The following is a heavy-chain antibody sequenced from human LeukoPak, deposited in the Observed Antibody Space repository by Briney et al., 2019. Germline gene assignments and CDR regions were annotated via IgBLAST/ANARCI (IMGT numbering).Heavy chain of an antibody. CDR3: ARDKRGPGSYASDY. V-gene: IGHV3-30*02. Sequence: SGGSLRLSCAASGFTFSSYGMHWVRQAPGKGLEWVAFIRYDGSNKYYADSVKGRFTISRDNAKNSLYLQMNSLRAEDTAVYYCARDKRGPGSYASDYWGQGTLVTVSS. CDR2: IRYDGSNK. J-gene: IGHJ4*02. CDR1: GFTFSSYG. D-gene: IGHD1-26*01.